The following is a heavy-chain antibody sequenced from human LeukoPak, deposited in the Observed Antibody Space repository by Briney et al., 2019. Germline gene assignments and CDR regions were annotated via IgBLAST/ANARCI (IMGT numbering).Heavy chain of an antibody. Sequence: ASVKVSCKASGYTFTSYGISWVRQAPGQGLEWMGWISAYNGNTNYAQKLQGRVTMTTDTSTSTAYMELRSLRSDDTAVYYCAITYYYDRSGYYQHYYYYYGMDVWGQGTTVTVSS. CDR2: ISAYNGNT. V-gene: IGHV1-18*01. CDR3: AITYYYDRSGYYQHYYYYYGMDV. CDR1: GYTFTSYG. J-gene: IGHJ6*02. D-gene: IGHD3-22*01.